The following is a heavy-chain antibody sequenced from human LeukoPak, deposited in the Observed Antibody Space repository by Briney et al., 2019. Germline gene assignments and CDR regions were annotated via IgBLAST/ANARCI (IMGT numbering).Heavy chain of an antibody. D-gene: IGHD6-13*01. CDR2: ISYDGSNK. V-gene: IGHV3-30-3*01. CDR3: ARVAEPSSWSLASYYGMDV. J-gene: IGHJ6*02. CDR1: GFAFSSYA. Sequence: PGGSLRLSCAASGFAFSSYAMHWVRQAPGKGLEWVAVISYDGSNKYYADSVKGRFTISRDNSKNTLYLQMNSLRAEDTAVYYCARVAEPSSWSLASYYGMDVWGQGTTVTVSS.